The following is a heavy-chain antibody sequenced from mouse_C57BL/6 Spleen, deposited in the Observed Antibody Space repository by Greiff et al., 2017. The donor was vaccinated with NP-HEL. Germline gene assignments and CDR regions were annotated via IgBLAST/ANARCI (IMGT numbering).Heavy chain of an antibody. Sequence: DVQLVESGGGLVKPGGSLKLSCAASGFTFSDYGMHWVRQAPEKGLEWVAYISSGSSTIYYADTVKGRFTISRDNAKNTLFLQMTSLRSEDTAMYYCARPNYYGSRNYAMDYWGQGTSVTVSS. D-gene: IGHD1-1*01. CDR3: ARPNYYGSRNYAMDY. V-gene: IGHV5-17*01. CDR1: GFTFSDYG. J-gene: IGHJ4*01. CDR2: ISSGSSTI.